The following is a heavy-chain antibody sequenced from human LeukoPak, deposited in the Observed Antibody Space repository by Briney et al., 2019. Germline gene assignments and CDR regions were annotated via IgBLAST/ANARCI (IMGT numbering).Heavy chain of an antibody. V-gene: IGHV3-11*01. Sequence: GGSLRLSCAASTFTFSDYYMSWIRQAPGKGLKWISYISSSGTTIYYADSEMGRFTISRDNAKNSLYLQMNSLRAEDTAVYYCARVSGSGSYYPFDYWGQGTLVTVSS. J-gene: IGHJ4*01. CDR3: ARVSGSGSYYPFDY. CDR2: ISSSGTTI. CDR1: TFTFSDYY. D-gene: IGHD1-26*01.